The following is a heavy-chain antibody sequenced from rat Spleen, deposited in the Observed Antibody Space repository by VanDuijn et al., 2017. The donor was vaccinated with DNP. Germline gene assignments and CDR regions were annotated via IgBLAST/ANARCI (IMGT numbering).Heavy chain of an antibody. J-gene: IGHJ2*01. D-gene: IGHD1-11*01. CDR3: ARHPLYGGYMYFDS. CDR1: GFTFSDYY. Sequence: EVQLVESGGGLVQPGRSLKLSCAASGFTFSDYYMAWVRQAPTKGLEWVAYIIYDGGRTYYGDSVKGRFTISRDNGKNTLYLQMDSLQSEDTATYYCARHPLYGGYMYFDSWGQGVMVTVSS. V-gene: IGHV5-22*01. CDR2: IIYDGGRT.